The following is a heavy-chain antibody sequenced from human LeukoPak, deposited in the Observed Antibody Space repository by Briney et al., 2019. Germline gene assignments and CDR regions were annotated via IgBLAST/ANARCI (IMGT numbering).Heavy chain of an antibody. D-gene: IGHD1-1*01. Sequence: KPSETLSLTCTVSGGSLNNYYWTWTRQSPGKGLEWIGYIFYTGGTNYNPSLKSRVTISVDTSKNQFSLNLNSVTTTDTAVYYCARVGDWNDLVYWGQGAPVAVSS. J-gene: IGHJ4*02. CDR2: IFYTGGT. CDR3: ARVGDWNDLVY. V-gene: IGHV4-59*01. CDR1: GGSLNNYY.